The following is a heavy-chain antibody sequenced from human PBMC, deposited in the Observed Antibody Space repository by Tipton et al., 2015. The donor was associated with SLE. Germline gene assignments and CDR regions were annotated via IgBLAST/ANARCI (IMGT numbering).Heavy chain of an antibody. Sequence: SLRLSCAASGLTVSTNYMNWVRQAPGKGLEWVSVIYSGGSTYNAGSVKGRFTISRDNSKNTLYLQMNSLRPEDTALYYCAREAVTTGGFDYWGQGTLVTVSS. J-gene: IGHJ4*02. CDR2: IYSGGST. CDR3: AREAVTTGGFDY. CDR1: GLTVSTNY. V-gene: IGHV3-53*05. D-gene: IGHD4-11*01.